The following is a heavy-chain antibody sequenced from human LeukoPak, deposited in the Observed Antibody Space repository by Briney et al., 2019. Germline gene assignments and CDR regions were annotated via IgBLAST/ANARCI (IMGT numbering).Heavy chain of an antibody. V-gene: IGHV3-11*01. Sequence: GGSLRLSCAASGFTFSDYYMGWIRQAPGRGLEWVSYISSSGSTIYYADSVKGRFTISRDNAKNSLYLQMNSLRAEDTAVYYCARDGGWLQAQFDYWGQGTLVTVSS. CDR1: GFTFSDYY. CDR3: ARDGGWLQAQFDY. J-gene: IGHJ4*02. CDR2: ISSSGSTI. D-gene: IGHD5-24*01.